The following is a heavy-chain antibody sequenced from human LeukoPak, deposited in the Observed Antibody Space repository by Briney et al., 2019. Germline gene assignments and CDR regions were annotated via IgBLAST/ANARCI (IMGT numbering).Heavy chain of an antibody. D-gene: IGHD5-12*01. CDR1: GDFISSSSYY. CDR3: ARHSRSAYSGYENAFDI. CDR2: VYYSTNT. Sequence: SETLSLTCTVSGDFISSSSYYWDWIRQPPGKGLEWIGNVYYSTNTYYNPSLKSRVTISVDTSKNQFSLKLSSVTAADTAIYYCARHSRSAYSGYENAFDIWGQGTVVTVSS. J-gene: IGHJ3*02. V-gene: IGHV4-39*01.